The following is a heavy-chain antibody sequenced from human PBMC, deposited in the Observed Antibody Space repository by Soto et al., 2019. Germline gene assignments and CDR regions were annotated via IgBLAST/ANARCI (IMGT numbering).Heavy chain of an antibody. CDR3: AKVRIAAAGTGAYYYYGMDV. D-gene: IGHD6-13*01. Sequence: GGSLRLSCAASGFTFSSYAMSWVRQAPGKGLEWVSAISGSGGSTYYADSVKGRFTISRDYSKNTLYLQMNSLRAEDTAVYYCAKVRIAAAGTGAYYYYGMDVWGQGTTVTVSS. CDR2: ISGSGGST. V-gene: IGHV3-23*01. CDR1: GFTFSSYA. J-gene: IGHJ6*02.